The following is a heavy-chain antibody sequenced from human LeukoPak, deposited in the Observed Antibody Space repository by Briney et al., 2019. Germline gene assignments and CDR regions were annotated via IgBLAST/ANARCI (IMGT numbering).Heavy chain of an antibody. J-gene: IGHJ3*02. V-gene: IGHV3-30*02. Sequence: GGSLRLSCAASGFTFSSYGMHWVRQAPGKGLEWVAFIRYDGSNKYYADSVKGRFTISRDNAKNSLYLQMNSLRAEDTAVYYCARDTRGNWNDDAFDIWGQGTMVTVSS. CDR2: IRYDGSNK. D-gene: IGHD1-1*01. CDR3: ARDTRGNWNDDAFDI. CDR1: GFTFSSYG.